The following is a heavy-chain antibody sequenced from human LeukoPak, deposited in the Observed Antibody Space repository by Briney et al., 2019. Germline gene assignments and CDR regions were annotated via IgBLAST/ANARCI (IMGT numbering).Heavy chain of an antibody. CDR3: ARGDIAAAAPFDY. V-gene: IGHV4-59*01. D-gene: IGHD6-13*01. J-gene: IGHJ4*02. CDR2: IYYSGST. Sequence: PSETLSLTCTVSGGSISSYYWSWIRQPPGKGLEWIGYIYYSGSTNYNPSLKSRVTISVDTSKNQFSLKLSSVTAADTAVYYCARGDIAAAAPFDYWGQGTLVTVSS. CDR1: GGSISSYY.